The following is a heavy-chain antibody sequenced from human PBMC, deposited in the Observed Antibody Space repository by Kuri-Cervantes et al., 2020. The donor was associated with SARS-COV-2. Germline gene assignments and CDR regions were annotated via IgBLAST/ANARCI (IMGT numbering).Heavy chain of an antibody. CDR2: IYHSGST. D-gene: IGHD2-21*01. CDR1: GYSISSGYY. V-gene: IGHV4-38-2*02. J-gene: IGHJ3*02. CDR3: QRASYCGGDCYSDASDI. Sequence: GSLRLSCTVSGYSISSGYYWGWIRQPPGKGLEWIGSIYHSGSTYYNPSLKSRVTISVDTSKNQFSLKLSSVTAADTAVYYCQRASYCGGDCYSDASDIWGQGTMVTVSS.